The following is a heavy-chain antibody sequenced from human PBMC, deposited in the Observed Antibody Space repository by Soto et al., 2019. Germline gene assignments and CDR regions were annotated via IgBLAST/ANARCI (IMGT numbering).Heavy chain of an antibody. CDR1: GYSFTSYW. CDR3: ARSTYYYDSSGPTLPFDY. Sequence: PXESLTISCKGSGYSFTSYWIGLVGQMPGKGLEWMGIIYPGDSDTRYSPSFQGQVTISADKSISTAYLQWSSLKASDTAMYYCARSTYYYDSSGPTLPFDYWGQGTLVTVPS. J-gene: IGHJ4*02. V-gene: IGHV5-51*03. CDR2: IYPGDSDT. D-gene: IGHD3-22*01.